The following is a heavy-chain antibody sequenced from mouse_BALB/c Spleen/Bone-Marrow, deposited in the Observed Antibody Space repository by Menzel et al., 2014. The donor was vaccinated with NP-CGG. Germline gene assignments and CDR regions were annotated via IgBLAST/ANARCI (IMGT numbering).Heavy chain of an antibody. CDR1: GYTFTNYW. V-gene: IGHV1S132*01. CDR3: ARHYYGSSDAMDY. CDR2: IFPGTGTT. Sequence: VQVVESGAELVKPGASVKLSCKTSGYTFTNYWIQWVKQRPGQGLGWTGEIFPGTGTTYYNEKFKGKATLTIDTSSSTAYMQLSSLTSEDSAVYFCARHYYGSSDAMDYWGQGTSVTVSS. J-gene: IGHJ4*01. D-gene: IGHD1-1*01.